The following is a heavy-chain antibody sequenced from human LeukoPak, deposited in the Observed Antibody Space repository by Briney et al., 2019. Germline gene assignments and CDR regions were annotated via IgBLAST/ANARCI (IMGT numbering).Heavy chain of an antibody. J-gene: IGHJ1*01. Sequence: ASVKVSCKASGYTFTSYDINWVRQATGQGLEWMGWMNPNSGNTGYAQKFQGRVTMTRNTSISTAYMELSSLRSEDTAVYYCATVRVGAKKYFQHWGQGTLVTVSS. CDR2: MNPNSGNT. V-gene: IGHV1-8*01. CDR1: GYTFTSYD. CDR3: ATVRVGAKKYFQH. D-gene: IGHD1-26*01.